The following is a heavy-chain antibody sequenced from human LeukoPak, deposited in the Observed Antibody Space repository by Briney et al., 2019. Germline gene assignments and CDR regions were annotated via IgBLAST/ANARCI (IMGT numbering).Heavy chain of an antibody. CDR3: ARDHYSSSTNDAFVI. D-gene: IGHD6-13*01. V-gene: IGHV4-39*07. CDR2: IFYSGST. CDR1: GGSISSSNYY. Sequence: SETLSLTCSVSGGSISSSNYYWAWIRQPPGKGLEWIGSIFYSGSTYYNPSLKSRVTISVDTSKNQFSLKLRSVTAADTAVYYCARDHYSSSTNDAFVIWGQGTMVTVSS. J-gene: IGHJ3*02.